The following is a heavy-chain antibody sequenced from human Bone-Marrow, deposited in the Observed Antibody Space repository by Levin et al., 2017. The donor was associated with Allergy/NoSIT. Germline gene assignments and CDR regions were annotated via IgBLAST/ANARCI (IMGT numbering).Heavy chain of an antibody. Sequence: SQTLSLTCAVYGGSFSGYYWSWIRQPPGKGLEWIGEINHSGSTNYNPSLKSRVTISVDTSKNQFSLKLSSVTAADTAVYYCARGPGVAAAGIWFYYYGMDVWGQGTTVTVSS. CDR2: INHSGST. J-gene: IGHJ6*02. D-gene: IGHD6-13*01. V-gene: IGHV4-34*01. CDR1: GGSFSGYY. CDR3: ARGPGVAAAGIWFYYYGMDV.